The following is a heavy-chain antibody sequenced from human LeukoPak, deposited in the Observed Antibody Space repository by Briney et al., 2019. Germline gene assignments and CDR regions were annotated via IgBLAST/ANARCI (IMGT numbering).Heavy chain of an antibody. CDR2: INAGNGNT. J-gene: IGHJ6*02. CDR3: ARVKAAGYYYGMDV. Sequence: ASVKVSCKASGYTFTSYAMHWVRQAPGQRLEWMGWINAGNGNTKYSQKFQGRVTITRDTSASTAYMGLSSLRSEDTAVYYCARVKAAGYYYGMDVWGQGTTVTVS. D-gene: IGHD6-25*01. CDR1: GYTFTSYA. V-gene: IGHV1-3*01.